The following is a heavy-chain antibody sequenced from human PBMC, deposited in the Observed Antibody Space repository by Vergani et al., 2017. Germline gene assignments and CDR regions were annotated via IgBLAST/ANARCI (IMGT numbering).Heavy chain of an antibody. CDR2: ISSSGSTI. J-gene: IGHJ2*01. CDR1: GFTFSSYA. D-gene: IGHD3-3*01. V-gene: IGHV3-48*03. Sequence: EVQLLESGGGLVQPGGSLRLSCAASGFTFSSYAMSWVRQAPGKGLEWVSYISSSGSTIYYADSVKGRFTISRDNAKNSLYLQMNSLRAEDTAVYYCARGGDDFWSGYSVYWYFDLWGRGTLVTVSS. CDR3: ARGGDDFWSGYSVYWYFDL.